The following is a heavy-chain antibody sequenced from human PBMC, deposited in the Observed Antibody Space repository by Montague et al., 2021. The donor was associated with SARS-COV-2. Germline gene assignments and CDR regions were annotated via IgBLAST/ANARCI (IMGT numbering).Heavy chain of an antibody. CDR1: GFTFRDHA. D-gene: IGHD2-2*01. J-gene: IGHJ4*02. CDR3: ARDSGWAAALDY. CDR2: VRSKLSGGTT. V-gene: IGHV3-49*04. Sequence: SLRLSCATSGFTFRDHAMAWVRQAPGKGLEWVGFVRSKLSGGTTEYAASVEGSFTISRDDSKGIAYLQMSSLKPDDTGVYYCARDSGWAAALDYWGQGTLVTVSS.